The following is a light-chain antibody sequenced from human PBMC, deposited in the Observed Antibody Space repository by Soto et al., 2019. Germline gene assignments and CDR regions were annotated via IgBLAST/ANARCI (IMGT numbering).Light chain of an antibody. CDR3: HQYNDGPGGT. V-gene: IGKV3-15*01. Sequence: DIVMSQSPATLSVSPGERATLSCRASQSVSTNLAWYQQKPGQAPRLLILGATTRATGIPVRFSGSGSGRQFTLIINSLQSEDLAVYHCHQYNDGPGGTFGQGTKVDIK. CDR1: QSVSTN. CDR2: GAT. J-gene: IGKJ1*01.